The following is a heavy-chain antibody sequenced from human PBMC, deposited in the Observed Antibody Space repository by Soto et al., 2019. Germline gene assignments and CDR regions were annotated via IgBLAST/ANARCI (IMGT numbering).Heavy chain of an antibody. V-gene: IGHV3-30*18. CDR3: AKVAQGDPLISDYGMDV. J-gene: IGHJ6*02. CDR2: ISYDGSNK. D-gene: IGHD2-21*02. Sequence: GGSLRLSCAASGFPFSSYGMHWVRQAPGKGLEWVALISYDGSNKYYADSVKGRFTVSRDNSKNTLYLQVNSLRAEDTAVYYCAKVAQGDPLISDYGMDVWGQGTTVTVSS. CDR1: GFPFSSYG.